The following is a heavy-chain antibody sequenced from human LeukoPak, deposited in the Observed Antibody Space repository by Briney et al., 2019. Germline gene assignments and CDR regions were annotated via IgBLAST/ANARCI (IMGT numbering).Heavy chain of an antibody. V-gene: IGHV1-2*02. CDR2: INPNSGGT. J-gene: IGHJ4*02. Sequence: ASVKVSCKXSGYTFTGDYMHWVQQAPGQGLEWMGWINPNSGGTNYAQKFQGRVTMTRDTSISTAYMELSRLRSDDTAVYYCAREEIVVPAASGDYWGQGTLVTVSS. CDR1: GYTFTGDY. CDR3: AREEIVVPAASGDY. D-gene: IGHD2-2*01.